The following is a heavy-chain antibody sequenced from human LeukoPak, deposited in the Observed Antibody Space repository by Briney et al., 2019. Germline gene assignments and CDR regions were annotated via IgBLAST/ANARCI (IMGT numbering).Heavy chain of an antibody. V-gene: IGHV1-2*02. D-gene: IGHD6-19*01. CDR2: INPNTGVT. J-gene: IGHJ6*03. CDR3: ATAVAGISYYYYYMDV. CDR1: VYTLTPYY. Sequence: PVRVSPTTSVYTLTPYYMHWVRQAPGQRREWMGWINPNTGVTHYAHKFQGTVTMTRDTSISTAYMELSRLRSDDPAVYYCATAVAGISYYYYYMDVCGKGTTVTVSS.